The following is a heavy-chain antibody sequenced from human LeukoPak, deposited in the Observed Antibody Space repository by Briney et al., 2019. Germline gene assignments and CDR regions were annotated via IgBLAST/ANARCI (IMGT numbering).Heavy chain of an antibody. CDR2: ISAYNGNT. V-gene: IGHV1-18*01. Sequence: GASVKVSCKASGYTFTSYGISWVRQAPGQGLEWMGWISAYNGNTNYAQKLQGRVTMTTDTSTRTAYMELRSLRSDDTAVYYCARDPLEDYGDYYFDYWGQGTLVTVSS. D-gene: IGHD4-17*01. J-gene: IGHJ4*02. CDR1: GYTFTSYG. CDR3: ARDPLEDYGDYYFDY.